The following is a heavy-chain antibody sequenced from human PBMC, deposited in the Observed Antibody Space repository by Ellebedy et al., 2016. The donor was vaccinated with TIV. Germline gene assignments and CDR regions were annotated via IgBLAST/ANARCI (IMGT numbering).Heavy chain of an antibody. D-gene: IGHD3-16*01. J-gene: IGHJ2*01. CDR1: GFTVSSKY. V-gene: IGHV3-53*01. CDR2: IYSDGTT. Sequence: GESLKISCAASGFTVSSKYMSWVRQAPGKGLEWVSVIYSDGTTYYADSVKGRFTISRDNSKNTLYLQMNSLRAEDTAVYYCARDLRGRNFDLWGRGTLVTVSS. CDR3: ARDLRGRNFDL.